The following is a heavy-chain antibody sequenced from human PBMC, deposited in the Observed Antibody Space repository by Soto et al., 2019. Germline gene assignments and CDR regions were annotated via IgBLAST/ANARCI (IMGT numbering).Heavy chain of an antibody. D-gene: IGHD2-15*01. Sequence: SETLSLTCSVSGGSISSYYWSWIRQPPGKGLEWCGYIYYTGSTNYNPSLKSRVTISVDTSKNQFSLKLSSVTAADTAVYYCARDGGSISYYYGMDVWGQGTTVTVSS. CDR3: ARDGGSISYYYGMDV. CDR1: GGSISSYY. J-gene: IGHJ6*02. CDR2: IYYTGST. V-gene: IGHV4-59*01.